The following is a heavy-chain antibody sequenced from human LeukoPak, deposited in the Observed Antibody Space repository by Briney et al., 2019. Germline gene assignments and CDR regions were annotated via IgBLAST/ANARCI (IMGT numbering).Heavy chain of an antibody. CDR2: IYYSGST. CDR3: ARGRVRGVISSYMDV. V-gene: IGHV4-59*01. J-gene: IGHJ6*03. CDR1: GGSISSYY. Sequence: SETLSLTCTVSGGSISSYYWSWIRQPPGKGLEWIGYIYYSGSTNYNPSLKSRVTISVDTSKNQFSLKLSPVTAADTAVDYCARGRVRGVISSYMDVWGKGTTVTISS. D-gene: IGHD3-10*01.